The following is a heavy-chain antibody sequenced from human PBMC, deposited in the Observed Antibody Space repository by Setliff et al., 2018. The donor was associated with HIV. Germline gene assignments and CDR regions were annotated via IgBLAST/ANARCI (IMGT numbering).Heavy chain of an antibody. CDR2: INTNTGNP. Sequence: ASVKVSCKASGYTFTSYAMNWVRQAPGQGLEWMGWINTNTGNPTYAQGFTGRFVFSLDTSVSTAYLQISSLKAEDTAVYYCARGLIYSSGWYRNSDAFNIWGQGTMVTVSS. CDR3: ARGLIYSSGWYRNSDAFNI. J-gene: IGHJ3*02. CDR1: GYTFTSYA. D-gene: IGHD6-19*01. V-gene: IGHV7-4-1*02.